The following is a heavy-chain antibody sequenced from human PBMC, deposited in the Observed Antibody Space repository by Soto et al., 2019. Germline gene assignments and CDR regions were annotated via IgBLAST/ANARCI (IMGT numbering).Heavy chain of an antibody. V-gene: IGHV1-69*02. J-gene: IGHJ4*02. CDR3: ARGVDDDYGVIIDY. CDR2: IITLLGIA. Sequence: HVQLVQSGAEVKKPGSSVKVSCKAPGGTFSSYTISWVRQAPGQGLEWMGRIITLLGIANYAQKFQGRVTITADKCTSAAYLELSSLRSEDTAVYYCARGVDDDYGVIIDYCGQGTLVTVSS. CDR1: GGTFSSYT. D-gene: IGHD4-17*01.